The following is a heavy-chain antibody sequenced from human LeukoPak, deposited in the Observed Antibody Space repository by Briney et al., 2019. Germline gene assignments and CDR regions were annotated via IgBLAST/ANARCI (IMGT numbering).Heavy chain of an antibody. Sequence: GGSLRLSCAASGFTFSTHAMSWARQAPGKGLEWVSTINNGGDSTYYADSVNGRFTISRDNSKNTVYLQMNSLRAEDTAVYYCARDPGGNQNGFDIWGQGTMVTVSS. CDR1: GFTFSTHA. CDR3: ARDPGGNQNGFDI. CDR2: INNGGDST. J-gene: IGHJ3*02. D-gene: IGHD3-16*01. V-gene: IGHV3-23*01.